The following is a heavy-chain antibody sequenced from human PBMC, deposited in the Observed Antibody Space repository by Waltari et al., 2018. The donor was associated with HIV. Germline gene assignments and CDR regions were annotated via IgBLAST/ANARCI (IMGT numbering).Heavy chain of an antibody. CDR3: ARDYGSGSYYNY. J-gene: IGHJ4*02. CDR2: INWNGGST. CDR1: GLNFDDYG. V-gene: IGHV3-20*04. D-gene: IGHD3-10*01. Sequence: EVQLVESGGGVVRPGGSLRLSCVASGLNFDDYGMSWVGQAPGKGLGWVCGINWNGGSTGYADSVKGRFSISRDNAKNSLYLQMNSLRAEDTALYYCARDYGSGSYYNYWGQGTLVTVSS.